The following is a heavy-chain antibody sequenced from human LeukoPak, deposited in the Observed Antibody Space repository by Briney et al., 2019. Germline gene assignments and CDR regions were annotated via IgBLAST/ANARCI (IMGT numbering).Heavy chain of an antibody. CDR2: FDPEDGET. D-gene: IGHD3-22*01. J-gene: IGHJ5*01. CDR3: ATGGPTYYYDSSGSIKFDS. CDR1: GYTLTELS. Sequence: ASVKVSCKVSGYTLTELSMHWVRQAPGKGLEWMGGFDPEDGETIYAQKFQGRVTMTEDTSTDTAYMELSSLRSEDTAVYYCATGGPTYYYDSSGSIKFDSWGQGTLVTVSS. V-gene: IGHV1-24*01.